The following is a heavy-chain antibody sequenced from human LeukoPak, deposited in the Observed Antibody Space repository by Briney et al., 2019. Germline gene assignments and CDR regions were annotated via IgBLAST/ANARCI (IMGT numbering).Heavy chain of an antibody. CDR1: GGTFSSYA. CDR2: IIPIFGTA. CDR3: ARVGSGGSIVTGYYYYRDV. Sequence: SSVKVSCKASGGTFSSYAISWVRQAPGQGLEWMGGIIPIFGTAIYAQKFQGRVTITTDESTRTAYMELSSLRSEDTAVYYCARVGSGGSIVTGYYYYRDVWGKGTTVTVSS. D-gene: IGHD3-10*01. J-gene: IGHJ6*03. V-gene: IGHV1-69*05.